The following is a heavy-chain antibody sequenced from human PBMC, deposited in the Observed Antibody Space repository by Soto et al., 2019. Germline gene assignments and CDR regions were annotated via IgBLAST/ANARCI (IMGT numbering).Heavy chain of an antibody. CDR3: ARCSLVVVPAPGFDP. J-gene: IGHJ5*02. Sequence: SETLSLTCTVSGGSISSGGYYWSWIRQHPGKGLEWIGYIYYSGTTYYNPSLKSRVTISVDTSKDQFSLKLSSVSAADTALYYCARCSLVVVPAPGFDPWGRGTLVTVSS. D-gene: IGHD2-2*01. V-gene: IGHV4-31*03. CDR1: GGSISSGGYY. CDR2: IYYSGTT.